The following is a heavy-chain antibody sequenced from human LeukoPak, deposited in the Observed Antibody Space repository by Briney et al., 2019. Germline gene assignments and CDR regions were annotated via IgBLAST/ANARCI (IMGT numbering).Heavy chain of an antibody. Sequence: SETLSLTCTVSGGSISSSSYYWGWIRQPPGKGLEWIGSIYYSGSTHYNPSLKSRVTISVDTSKNQFSLKLSSVTAADTAVYYCARHPNYGFFDYWGQGTLVTVSS. J-gene: IGHJ4*02. D-gene: IGHD4-17*01. CDR1: GGSISSSSYY. CDR2: IYYSGST. CDR3: ARHPNYGFFDY. V-gene: IGHV4-39*01.